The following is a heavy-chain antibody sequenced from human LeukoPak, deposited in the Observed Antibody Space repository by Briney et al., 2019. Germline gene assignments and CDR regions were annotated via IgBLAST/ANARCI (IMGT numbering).Heavy chain of an antibody. CDR1: GGSISSYF. J-gene: IGHJ4*02. D-gene: IGHD3-22*01. V-gene: IGHV4-59*01. CDR3: ARRFSRYYHDSSGPKNTYYFDY. Sequence: PSETLSLTCTVSGGSISSYFWSWLRPPPGKGLEGIGYIYYSGSNNYNPSLKSRVTISVDTSKNQFSLKLSSVTAADTAVYYCARRFSRYYHDSSGPKNTYYFDYWGQGTLVTVSS. CDR2: IYYSGSN.